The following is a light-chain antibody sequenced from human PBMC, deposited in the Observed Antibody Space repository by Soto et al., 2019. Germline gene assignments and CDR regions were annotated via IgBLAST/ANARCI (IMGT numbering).Light chain of an antibody. CDR1: SSDVGSYNL. CDR2: EGS. J-gene: IGLJ3*02. Sequence: QSALTQPASVSGSPGQSITISCTGTSSDVGSYNLVSWYQQHPGKAPKLMIYEGSKRPSGVSNRFSGSKSGNTASLTISGLQAEDEADYYCCSYAGSSIGVFGGGTKVTVL. CDR3: CSYAGSSIGV. V-gene: IGLV2-23*01.